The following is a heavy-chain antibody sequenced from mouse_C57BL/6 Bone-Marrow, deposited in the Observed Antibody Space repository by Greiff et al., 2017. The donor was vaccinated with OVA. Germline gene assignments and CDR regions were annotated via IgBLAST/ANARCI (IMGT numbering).Heavy chain of an antibody. CDR2: ISNGGGST. CDR1: GFTFSDYY. CDR3: ARRAFHYYVSSYGGYYFDY. D-gene: IGHD1-1*01. V-gene: IGHV5-12*01. J-gene: IGHJ2*01. Sequence: EVQGVESGGGLVQPGGSLKLSCAASGFTFSDYYMYWVRQTPEKRLEWVAYISNGGGSTYYPDTVKGRFTISRDNAKNTLYLQMSRLKSEDTAMYYCARRAFHYYVSSYGGYYFDYWGQGTTLTVSS.